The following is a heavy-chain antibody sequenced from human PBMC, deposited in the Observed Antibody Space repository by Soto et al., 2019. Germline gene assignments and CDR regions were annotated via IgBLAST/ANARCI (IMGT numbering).Heavy chain of an antibody. CDR1: GYTFTSYS. J-gene: IGHJ3*01. D-gene: IGHD3-3*01. Sequence: QVQLVQSGAEVKKPGASVKVSCKASGYTFTSYSMTWVRQATGQGLEWMGGINPSGGSTTYAQKLQGRVTITRDTSTSTVYMELSSLRSEDTAVYYCATLFDFWRGHADDVMRAGDVLDFGGQGTMVTVSS. V-gene: IGHV1-46*04. CDR2: INPSGGST. CDR3: ATLFDFWRGHADDVMRAGDVLDF.